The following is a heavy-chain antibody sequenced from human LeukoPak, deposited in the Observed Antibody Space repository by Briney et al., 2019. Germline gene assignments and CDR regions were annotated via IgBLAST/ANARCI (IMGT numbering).Heavy chain of an antibody. CDR3: DLAVAGTDY. Sequence: GASVNVSCKASGGTFSSYAISWVRQAPGQGLEWMGRIIPILGIANYAQKFQGRVTITADKSTSTAYMELSSLRSEDTAMYYCDLAVAGTDYWGQGTLVTVSS. V-gene: IGHV1-69*04. J-gene: IGHJ4*02. CDR1: GGTFSSYA. D-gene: IGHD6-19*01. CDR2: IIPILGIA.